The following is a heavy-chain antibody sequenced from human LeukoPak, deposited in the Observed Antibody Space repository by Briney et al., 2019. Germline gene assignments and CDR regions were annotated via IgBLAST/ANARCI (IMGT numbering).Heavy chain of an antibody. V-gene: IGHV4-34*01. CDR3: AGNGPQWFGETLDY. D-gene: IGHD3-10*01. CDR1: GGSFSGYY. CDR2: INHSGST. Sequence: SETLSLTCAVYGGSFSGYYWSWIRQPPGKGLEWIGEINHSGSTNYNPSLKSRVTISVDTSKNQFSLKLSSVTAADTAVYYCAGNGPQWFGETLDYWGQGTLVTVSS. J-gene: IGHJ4*02.